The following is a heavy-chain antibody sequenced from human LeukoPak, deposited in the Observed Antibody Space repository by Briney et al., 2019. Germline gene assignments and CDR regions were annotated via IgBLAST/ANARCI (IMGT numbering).Heavy chain of an antibody. CDR3: ARDASDIVVVPAAVGPFDL. CDR2: ISGNGVAT. D-gene: IGHD2-2*01. J-gene: IGHJ4*02. Sequence: GGSLRLSCAGSGSTFSKYAMSWVRRTPRKGLEYVSIISGNGVATHYAASVKGRFSISRDNSQNTLYLEMGSLSADDMAVYYCARDASDIVVVPAAVGPFDLWGQGTLVTVSS. V-gene: IGHV3-64*02. CDR1: GSTFSKYA.